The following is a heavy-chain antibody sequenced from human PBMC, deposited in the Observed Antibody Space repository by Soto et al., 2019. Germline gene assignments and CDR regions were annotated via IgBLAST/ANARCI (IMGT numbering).Heavy chain of an antibody. CDR1: GFTFSSYS. Sequence: EVQLVESGGGLVKPGGSLRLSCAASGFTFSSYSMNWVRQAPGKGLEWVSSISSSSSYIYYADSVKGRFTISRDNAKNSXXXXXXXXXXXDTXXXXXXXXXGGAATAFDYWGQGTLVTVSS. CDR2: ISSSSSYI. J-gene: IGHJ4*02. CDR3: XXXXGGAATAFDY. V-gene: IGHV3-21*01. D-gene: IGHD2-15*01.